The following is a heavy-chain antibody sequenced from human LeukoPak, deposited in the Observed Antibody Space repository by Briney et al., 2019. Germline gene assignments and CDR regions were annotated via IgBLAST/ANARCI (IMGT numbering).Heavy chain of an antibody. CDR2: IYHSGNT. V-gene: IGHV4-38-2*02. D-gene: IGHD1-26*01. Sequence: SETLSLTCTVSGYSISSGYYWGWIRQPPGKGLEWIGSIYHSGNTYYNPSLESRVTISVDTSNNHFSLKLSSVTAADTAVYYCARVSLSGSPSGFDYWGQGTLVTVSS. CDR1: GYSISSGYY. CDR3: ARVSLSGSPSGFDY. J-gene: IGHJ4*02.